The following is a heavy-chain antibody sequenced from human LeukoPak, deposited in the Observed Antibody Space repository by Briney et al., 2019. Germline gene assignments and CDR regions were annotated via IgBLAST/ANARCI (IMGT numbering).Heavy chain of an antibody. D-gene: IGHD3-22*01. CDR2: INSSSSGV. J-gene: IGHJ4*02. Sequence: GGSLRLSCAASGLTFSIYSMNWVRQAPGKGLEWISYINSSSSGVYYADSVKGRFTISRDNAKNILYLQMNSLRAEDTAVYYCARDHYFDTSGYSRSLDYWGQGNLVTVSS. CDR1: GLTFSIYS. V-gene: IGHV3-48*01. CDR3: ARDHYFDTSGYSRSLDY.